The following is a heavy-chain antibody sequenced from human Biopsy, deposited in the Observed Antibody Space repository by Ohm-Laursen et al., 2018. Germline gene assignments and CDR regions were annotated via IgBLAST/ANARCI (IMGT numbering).Heavy chain of an antibody. D-gene: IGHD2/OR15-2a*01. CDR2: IISMVGTP. Sequence: SVKASCKASGGTFNNYGITWVRQAPGQGLEWVGRIISMVGTPKYAQKFQGRATITVDKSTSTAYLDLSSLKSEDTAVYYCARDKTVLNYYFASDVWGQGTTVTVSS. V-gene: IGHV1-69*04. J-gene: IGHJ6*01. CDR1: GGTFNNYG. CDR3: ARDKTVLNYYFASDV.